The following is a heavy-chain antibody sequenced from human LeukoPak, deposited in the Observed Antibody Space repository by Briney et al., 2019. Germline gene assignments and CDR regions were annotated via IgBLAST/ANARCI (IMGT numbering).Heavy chain of an antibody. V-gene: IGHV4-4*07. CDR3: AREGVTTTAFDY. J-gene: IGHJ4*02. CDR2: IYTSGST. Sequence: SETLSLTCTVSDGSISSYYWSWIRQPAGKGLEWIGRIYTSGSTNYNPSLKSRVTMSVDTSKNQFSLKLSSVTAADTAVYYCAREGVTTTAFDYWGQGTLVTVSS. D-gene: IGHD4-17*01. CDR1: DGSISSYY.